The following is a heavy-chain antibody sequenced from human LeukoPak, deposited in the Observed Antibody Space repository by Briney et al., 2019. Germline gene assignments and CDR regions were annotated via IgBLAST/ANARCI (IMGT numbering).Heavy chain of an antibody. CDR1: GGSISSYY. J-gene: IGHJ5*02. Sequence: SETLSPTCTVSGGSISSYYWSWIRQPPGKGLEWIGYIYYSGSTNYNPSLKSRVTISVDTSKNQFSLKLSSVTAADTAVYYCARTTVTGLNWFDPWGQGTLVTVSS. CDR3: ARTTVTGLNWFDP. D-gene: IGHD4-11*01. V-gene: IGHV4-59*01. CDR2: IYYSGST.